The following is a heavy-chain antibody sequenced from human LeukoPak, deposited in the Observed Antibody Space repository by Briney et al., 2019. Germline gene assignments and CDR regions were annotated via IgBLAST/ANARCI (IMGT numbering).Heavy chain of an antibody. Sequence: PGGSLRLSCVASGFTLRSYSMNWVRQAPGKGLEWVASMSGSTTFMYYSDSVKGRFTISRDNVKNSVYLQMNSLRVEDTAIYYCAREKTSSGTGWLDPWGQGTLVTVSS. CDR1: GFTLRSYS. CDR2: MSGSTTFM. J-gene: IGHJ5*02. CDR3: AREKTSSGTGWLDP. D-gene: IGHD2-8*02. V-gene: IGHV3-21*01.